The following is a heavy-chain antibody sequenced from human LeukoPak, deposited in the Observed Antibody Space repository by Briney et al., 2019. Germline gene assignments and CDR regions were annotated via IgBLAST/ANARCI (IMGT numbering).Heavy chain of an antibody. Sequence: SSETLSPTCTVSGGSISISSYYWGWIRQPPGRGLEWIGSIYYSGSTYYHPSLTSRVTISVDTSKNHFSLKLSSVTAADTAVYYCARLRIVDTAMNYYYYYGMDVWGQGTTVTVSS. V-gene: IGHV4-39*01. D-gene: IGHD5-18*01. J-gene: IGHJ6*02. CDR3: ARLRIVDTAMNYYYYYGMDV. CDR2: IYYSGST. CDR1: GGSISISSYY.